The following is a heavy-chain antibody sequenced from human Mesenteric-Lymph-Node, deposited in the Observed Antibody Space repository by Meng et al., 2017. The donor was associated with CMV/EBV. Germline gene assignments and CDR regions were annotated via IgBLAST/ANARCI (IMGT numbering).Heavy chain of an antibody. V-gene: IGHV1-69*05. Sequence: SVKVSCKASGGTFSSYAISWVRQAPGQGLEWMGGLIPIFGTPNYAQKFQGRVTITTDESTSTAYMELSSLRSEDTAVYYCAREVGSRFDYWGQGTLVTVSS. CDR1: GGTFSSYA. J-gene: IGHJ4*02. D-gene: IGHD1-26*01. CDR2: LIPIFGTP. CDR3: AREVGSRFDY.